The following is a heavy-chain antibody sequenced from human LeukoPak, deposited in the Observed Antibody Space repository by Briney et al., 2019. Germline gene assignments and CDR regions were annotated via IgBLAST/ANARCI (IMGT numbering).Heavy chain of an antibody. Sequence: PSETLSLTCTVSGGSISSYYWSWIRQPPGKGLEWIGYIYYSGSTNYNPSLKSRVTISVDTSKNQFSLKLSSVTAADTAVHYCARILRDYYYYGMDVWGQGTTVTVSS. CDR2: IYYSGST. CDR1: GGSISSYY. CDR3: ARILRDYYYYGMDV. D-gene: IGHD3-3*01. J-gene: IGHJ6*02. V-gene: IGHV4-59*08.